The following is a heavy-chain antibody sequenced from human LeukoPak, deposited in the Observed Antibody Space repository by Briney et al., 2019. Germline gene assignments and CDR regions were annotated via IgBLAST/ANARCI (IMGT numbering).Heavy chain of an antibody. CDR2: IYYSGST. V-gene: IGHV4-39*01. Sequence: PSETLSLTCTVSGGSISSSSYYWGWIRQPPGKGLEWIGSIYYSGSTYYNPSLKSRVTISVDTSKNQFSLKLSSVTAADTAVYYCVRHNRGFDSWGQGTLVTVSS. J-gene: IGHJ4*02. CDR3: VRHNRGFDS. CDR1: GGSISSSSYY. D-gene: IGHD3-10*01.